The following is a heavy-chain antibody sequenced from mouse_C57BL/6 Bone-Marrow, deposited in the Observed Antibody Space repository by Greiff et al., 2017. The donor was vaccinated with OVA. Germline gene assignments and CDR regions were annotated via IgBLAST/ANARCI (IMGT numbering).Heavy chain of an antibody. D-gene: IGHD1-1*01. J-gene: IGHJ3*01. CDR2: ISSGGSYT. V-gene: IGHV5-6*01. CDR1: GFTFSSYG. Sequence: EVQGVESGGDLVKPGGSLKLSCAASGFTFSSYGMYWVRQTPDKRLEWVATISSGGSYTNYPDSVKGRFTISRDNAKNTLYLQMSSLKSEDTAMYYCARHHYYGSSYVGWFAYWGQGTLVTVSA. CDR3: ARHHYYGSSYVGWFAY.